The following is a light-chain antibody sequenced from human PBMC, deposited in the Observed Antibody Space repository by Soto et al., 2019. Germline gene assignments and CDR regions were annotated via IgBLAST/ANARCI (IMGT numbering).Light chain of an antibody. V-gene: IGKV3-15*01. CDR2: FAP. Sequence: IVLTQSPGTLSLSPWERVTLSCRANRNIISNLAWYQQRPGQAPRLLIFFAPTRATGVPDRFSGSGSGTDFTLTISSLQSADFGVYYCQQYYTWPRGTFGQGTKVDIK. CDR1: RNIISN. CDR3: QQYYTWPRGT. J-gene: IGKJ1*01.